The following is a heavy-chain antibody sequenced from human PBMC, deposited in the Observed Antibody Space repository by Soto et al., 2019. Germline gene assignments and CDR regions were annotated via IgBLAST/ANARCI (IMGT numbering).Heavy chain of an antibody. CDR3: ARRDGIGLAGVLDY. J-gene: IGHJ4*02. D-gene: IGHD6-19*01. Sequence: QVQLVQSGAEVKKPGASVKVSCKASGYSFSNYAMHWVRQAPGQRLEWLGWINIGEGATVHSQNFQGRVTNYRDNAAATLYMGRSSRRSEDTGVYYWARRDGIGLAGVLDYWGQGTLVTVSS. CDR2: INIGEGAT. CDR1: GYSFSNYA. V-gene: IGHV1-3*04.